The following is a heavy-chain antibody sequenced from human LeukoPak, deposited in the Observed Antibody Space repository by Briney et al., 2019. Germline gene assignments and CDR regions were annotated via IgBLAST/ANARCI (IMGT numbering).Heavy chain of an antibody. CDR2: ISGSGDTI. CDR1: GFTFSSYG. Sequence: GGSLRLSCAASGFTFSSYGMSWVRQAPGKGLEWVSAISGSGDTIYYADSVKGRFTISRDNAKNSLYLQMSSLRAEDTAVYYCARERHSRGGYYYMDVWGKGTTVTISS. V-gene: IGHV3-23*01. D-gene: IGHD6-25*01. J-gene: IGHJ6*03. CDR3: ARERHSRGGYYYMDV.